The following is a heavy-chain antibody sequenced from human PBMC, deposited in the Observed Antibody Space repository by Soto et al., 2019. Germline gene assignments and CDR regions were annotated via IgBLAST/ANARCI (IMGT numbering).Heavy chain of an antibody. CDR3: ARHLNLGGDWFDP. D-gene: IGHD3-16*01. Sequence: SVTLSLTCTVAGGSISSYYWSCIRQPPGKGLEWIGYIYYSGSTNYNPSLKSRVTISVDTSKNQFSLKLSSVTAADTAVYYCARHLNLGGDWFDPWGQGTLVTVSS. CDR2: IYYSGST. CDR1: GGSISSYY. V-gene: IGHV4-59*08. J-gene: IGHJ5*02.